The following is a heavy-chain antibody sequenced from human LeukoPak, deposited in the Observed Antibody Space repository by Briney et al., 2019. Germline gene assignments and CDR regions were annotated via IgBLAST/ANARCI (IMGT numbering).Heavy chain of an antibody. CDR1: GGSISSGSYY. V-gene: IGHV4-61*02. D-gene: IGHD3-22*01. Sequence: PSETLSLTCTVSGGSISSGSYYWSWIRQPAGKGLEWIGRIYTSGSTNYNPSLKSRVTISVDTSKNQFSLKLSSVTAADTAVYYCARESPTLNDSSGYYFDYWGQGTLVTVSS. CDR3: ARESPTLNDSSGYYFDY. CDR2: IYTSGST. J-gene: IGHJ4*02.